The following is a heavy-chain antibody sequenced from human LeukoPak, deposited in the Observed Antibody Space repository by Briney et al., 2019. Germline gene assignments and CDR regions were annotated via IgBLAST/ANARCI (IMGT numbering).Heavy chain of an antibody. J-gene: IGHJ6*02. CDR3: ARPEVRGDPLYYYGMDV. CDR1: GFTFSSYG. Sequence: PGGSLRLSCAASGFTFSSYGMHWVRQAPGKGLEWVAVIWYDGSKKYYADSVKGRFTISRDNSKNTLYLQMNSLRAEDTAVYYCARPEVRGDPLYYYGMDVWGQGTTVTVSS. V-gene: IGHV3-33*01. CDR2: IWYDGSKK. D-gene: IGHD3-10*01.